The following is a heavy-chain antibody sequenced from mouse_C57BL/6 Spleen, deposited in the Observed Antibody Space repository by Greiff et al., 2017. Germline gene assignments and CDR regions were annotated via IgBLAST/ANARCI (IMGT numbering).Heavy chain of an antibody. J-gene: IGHJ2*01. CDR3: AREYYGSNYYFDY. CDR1: GFTFSSYT. Sequence: DVKLVESGGGLVKPGGSLKLSCAASGFTFSSYTMSWVRQTPEKRLEWVATISGGGGNTYYPDSVKGRFTISGDNAKNTLYLQMSSLRSEDTALYYCAREYYGSNYYFDYWGQGTTLTVSS. D-gene: IGHD1-1*01. CDR2: ISGGGGNT. V-gene: IGHV5-9*01.